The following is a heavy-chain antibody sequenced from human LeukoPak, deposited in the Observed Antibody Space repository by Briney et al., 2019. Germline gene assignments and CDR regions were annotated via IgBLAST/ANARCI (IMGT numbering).Heavy chain of an antibody. CDR2: INPKSGGT. J-gene: IGHJ4*02. D-gene: IGHD4/OR15-4a*01. Sequence: ASVKVSCKASGYTFTGYYMHWVRQARGLGFEWMGWINPKSGGTSYPQKFQGRLTMTRDTSISTAYMELNRLRSDDTAVYYCVPSANYYYFDYWGQGTLVTVSS. CDR1: GYTFTGYY. V-gene: IGHV1-2*02. CDR3: VPSANYYYFDY.